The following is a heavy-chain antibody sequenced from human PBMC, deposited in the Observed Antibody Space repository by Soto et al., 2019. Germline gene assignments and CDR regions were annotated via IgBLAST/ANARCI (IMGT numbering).Heavy chain of an antibody. CDR1: GFTFSSYG. J-gene: IGHJ4*02. Sequence: QVPLVESGGGVVQPGGSLRLSCAASGFTFSSYGMHWVRQAPGKGLEWVAVISYDGRNKYSADSVKGRFTISRDNSRNTVYLQVNSLRVEDTAVYYCAKDKDTYGSDYYFDYWGQGTLVTVSS. V-gene: IGHV3-30*18. D-gene: IGHD5-18*01. CDR3: AKDKDTYGSDYYFDY. CDR2: ISYDGRNK.